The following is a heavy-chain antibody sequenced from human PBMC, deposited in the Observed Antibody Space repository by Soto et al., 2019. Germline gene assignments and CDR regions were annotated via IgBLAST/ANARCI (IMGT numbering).Heavy chain of an antibody. V-gene: IGHV3-23*01. Sequence: GGSLRLSCAASDSTIRRYAMSWVRQAPGKGLEWVSGITGNSARIYYADSVKGRFSISRDNSKNTLYVQVNSLRPEDTAVYYCAKGILSATIGPYAMDVWGQGTTVTVSS. CDR1: DSTIRRYA. CDR2: ITGNSARI. D-gene: IGHD3-16*01. J-gene: IGHJ6*02. CDR3: AKGILSATIGPYAMDV.